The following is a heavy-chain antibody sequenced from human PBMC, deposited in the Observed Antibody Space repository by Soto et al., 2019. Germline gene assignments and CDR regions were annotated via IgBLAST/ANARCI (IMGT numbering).Heavy chain of an antibody. V-gene: IGHV1-2*02. Sequence: GASVKVSCKASGYTFTGYYMHWARQAPGQGLEWMGWINPNSGGTNYAQKFQGRVTMTRDTSISTAYMELSRLRSDDTAVYYCARAPYDSSGYYSIDYWGQGTLVTVSS. J-gene: IGHJ4*02. CDR2: INPNSGGT. D-gene: IGHD3-22*01. CDR3: ARAPYDSSGYYSIDY. CDR1: GYTFTGYY.